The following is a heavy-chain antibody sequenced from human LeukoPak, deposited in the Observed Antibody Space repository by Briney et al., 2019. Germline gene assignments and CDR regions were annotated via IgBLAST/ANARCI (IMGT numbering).Heavy chain of an antibody. V-gene: IGHV3-11*01. CDR1: GFRFSDYY. J-gene: IGHJ4*02. CDR2: ISGSGDAI. D-gene: IGHD3-22*01. Sequence: GGSLRLSCVVSGFRFSDYYMSWIRQTPGKGLELISYISGSGDAIYYTDSAKGRFTISRDNAKNSLYLQLDSLSAEDTAVYYCASLYDSTGFCFDYWGQGALVTVSS. CDR3: ASLYDSTGFCFDY.